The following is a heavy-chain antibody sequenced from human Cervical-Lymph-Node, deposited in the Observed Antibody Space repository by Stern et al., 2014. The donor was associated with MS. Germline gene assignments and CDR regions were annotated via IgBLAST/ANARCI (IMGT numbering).Heavy chain of an antibody. J-gene: IGHJ4*02. CDR3: AGGYSYGYAFDY. CDR2: HLPLFGTA. Sequence: QVQLVESGAEVKKPRASVKVSCKASGGTFSSYAISWVRQATGQGLEWVGGHLPLFGTAHYPQKFQGRNTVTADESRRTAYMELNSLRSEDTAVYYCAGGYSYGYAFDYWGQGTLVTVSS. V-gene: IGHV1-69*01. CDR1: GGTFSSYA. D-gene: IGHD5-18*01.